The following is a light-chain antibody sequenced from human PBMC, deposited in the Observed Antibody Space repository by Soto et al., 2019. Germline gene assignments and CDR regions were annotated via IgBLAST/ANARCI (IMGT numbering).Light chain of an antibody. J-gene: IGLJ1*01. CDR3: QYYDTSLSGFYV. Sequence: QSVLTQPPSVSGAPGQRVSISCTGSSSNIGAGYNVHWYQQLPGTAPKLLIYDNNNRPSGVPDRFSGSKSGTSASLAITGLQAEDEADYYCQYYDTSLSGFYVLGTGNKVTVL. V-gene: IGLV1-40*01. CDR2: DNN. CDR1: SSNIGAGYN.